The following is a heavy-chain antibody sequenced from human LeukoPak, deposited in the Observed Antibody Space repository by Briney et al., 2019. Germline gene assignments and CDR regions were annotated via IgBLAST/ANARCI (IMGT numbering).Heavy chain of an antibody. V-gene: IGHV3-15*07. Sequence: SGGSLRLSCSASGLTVTNAWMNWVRQAPGEGLDWVGRIASKTDGGATDYAAPVKGRFTISRDDSKNTLNLQMNSLKTEDTAVYYCTTGIRGDWGQGTLVTVSS. D-gene: IGHD3-10*01. J-gene: IGHJ4*02. CDR3: TTGIRGD. CDR1: GLTVTNAW. CDR2: IASKTDGGAT.